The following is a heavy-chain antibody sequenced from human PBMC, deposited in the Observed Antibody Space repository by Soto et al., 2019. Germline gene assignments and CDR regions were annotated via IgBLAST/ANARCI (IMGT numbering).Heavy chain of an antibody. D-gene: IGHD6-19*01. CDR2: TYYKSKWYS. CDR1: GDRFSSTSIA. V-gene: IGHV6-1*01. CDR3: ARGSYYSGCV. J-gene: IGHJ4*02. Sequence: QALSLTAVMPGDRFSSTSIARRWIRNGPSRGGERLRSTYYKSKWYSDYELSVISRITINPATSKHQFSLQLSSVTPEDTAVYYCARGSYYSGCVWGQGTLVTVSS.